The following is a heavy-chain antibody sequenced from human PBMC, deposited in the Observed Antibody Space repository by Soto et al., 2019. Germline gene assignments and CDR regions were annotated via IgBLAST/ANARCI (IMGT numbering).Heavy chain of an antibody. V-gene: IGHV3-7*01. Sequence: EVQLVESGGGLVQPGGSLRLSCAASGFTFSSYWMSWVRQAPGKGLEWVANIKQDGSEKYYVDSVKGRFTISRDNAKNSLDLQMNRLRAEDTAVYYWERAVHPPLRFFEWLSHNWFDPWGQGTLVTVSS. CDR3: ERAVHPPLRFFEWLSHNWFDP. CDR1: GFTFSSYW. D-gene: IGHD3-3*01. J-gene: IGHJ5*02. CDR2: IKQDGSEK.